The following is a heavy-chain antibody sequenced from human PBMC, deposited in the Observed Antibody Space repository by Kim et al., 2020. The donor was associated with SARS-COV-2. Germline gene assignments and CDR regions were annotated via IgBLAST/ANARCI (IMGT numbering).Heavy chain of an antibody. Sequence: GGSLRLSCAASGFTFSSYEMNWVRQAPGKGLEWVSYISSSGSTIYYADSVKGRFTISRDNAKNSLYLQMNSLRAEDTAVYYCARAGYSSPEHGMDVWGQGTTVTVSS. CDR3: ARAGYSSPEHGMDV. CDR1: GFTFSSYE. CDR2: ISSSGSTI. J-gene: IGHJ6*02. D-gene: IGHD6-19*01. V-gene: IGHV3-48*03.